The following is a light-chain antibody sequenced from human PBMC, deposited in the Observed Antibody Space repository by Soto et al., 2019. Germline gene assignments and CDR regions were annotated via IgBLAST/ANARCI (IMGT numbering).Light chain of an antibody. Sequence: DIQLTQSPSFLSASLGDRVTITSRASQGISSYLAWYQQKQGKAPKILIYKASTLKSGVPSRFRGSGSGTEFTLPFSRLQPDDFSTYYCQHYNSYSEAFGQGTKVDI. CDR1: QGISSY. CDR3: QHYNSYSEA. V-gene: IGKV1-5*03. CDR2: KAS. J-gene: IGKJ1*01.